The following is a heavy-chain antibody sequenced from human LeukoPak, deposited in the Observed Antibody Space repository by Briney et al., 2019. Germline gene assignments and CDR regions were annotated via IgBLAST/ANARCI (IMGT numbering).Heavy chain of an antibody. CDR3: AKDSGSHRVVPYYFDY. CDR1: GFTFSSYG. V-gene: IGHV3-30*18. D-gene: IGHD1-26*01. J-gene: IGHJ4*02. CDR2: ISYDGSNK. Sequence: PGGSLRLSCAASGFTFSSYGMHWVRQAPGKGLEWVAVISYDGSNKYYADSVKGRFTISRDNSKNTLYLQMNSLRAEDTAVYYCAKDSGSHRVVPYYFDYWGQGTLVTVSS.